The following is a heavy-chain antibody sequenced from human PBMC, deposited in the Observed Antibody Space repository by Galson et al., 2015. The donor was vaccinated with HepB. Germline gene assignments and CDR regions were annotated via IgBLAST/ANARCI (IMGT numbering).Heavy chain of an antibody. CDR1: GGSISSSSYY. CDR3: ARHHYDFWSGYPRSRSLFDY. Sequence: SETLSLTCTVSGGSISSSSYYWGWIRQPPGKGLEWIGSIYYSGSTYYNPSLKSRVTISVDTSKNQFSLKLSSVTAADTAVYYCARHHYDFWSGYPRSRSLFDYWGQGTLVTVSS. CDR2: IYYSGST. D-gene: IGHD3-3*01. J-gene: IGHJ4*02. V-gene: IGHV4-39*01.